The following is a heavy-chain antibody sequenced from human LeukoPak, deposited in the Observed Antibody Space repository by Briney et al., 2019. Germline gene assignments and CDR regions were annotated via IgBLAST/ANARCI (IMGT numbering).Heavy chain of an antibody. D-gene: IGHD6-6*01. J-gene: IGHJ4*02. V-gene: IGHV4-59*01. Sequence: SSETLSLTCTVSGGSISNYYWCWIRKPPGKGLEWIGYICYSGSTNSNPSLKSRVTISLDTSKNQFSLKLSSVTAADTAVYYCARAGQFISARPITFDYWGQGSLVTVSS. CDR1: GGSISNYY. CDR2: ICYSGST. CDR3: ARAGQFISARPITFDY.